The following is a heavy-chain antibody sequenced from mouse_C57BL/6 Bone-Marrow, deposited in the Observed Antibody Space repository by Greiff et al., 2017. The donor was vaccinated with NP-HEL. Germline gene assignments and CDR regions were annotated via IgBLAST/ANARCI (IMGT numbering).Heavy chain of an antibody. D-gene: IGHD2-5*01. CDR1: GFTFSSYA. CDR2: ISDGGSYT. J-gene: IGHJ2*01. CDR3: ARRGSSNYGVYFDY. Sequence: EVQLVESGGGLVKPGGSLKLSCAASGFTFSSYAMSWVRQTPEKRLEWVATISDGGSYTYYPDNVKGRFTISRDNAKNHLYLQMSHLKSEDTAMYYCARRGSSNYGVYFDYWGQGTTLTVSS. V-gene: IGHV5-4*01.